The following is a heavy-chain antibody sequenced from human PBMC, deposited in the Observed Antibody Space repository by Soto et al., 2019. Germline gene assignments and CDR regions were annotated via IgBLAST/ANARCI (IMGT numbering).Heavy chain of an antibody. V-gene: IGHV4-34*01. Sequence: SETLSLTCAVSGGSFSDYHWSWIRQPPGKGLEWIGEINHSGGTNYNPSLKSRVTISVDTSKNQFSLKLSSVTAADTAVYYCARDWSAAGTRVVEGWFDPWGQGTLVTVSS. D-gene: IGHD6-13*01. CDR2: INHSGGT. CDR3: ARDWSAAGTRVVEGWFDP. J-gene: IGHJ5*02. CDR1: GGSFSDYH.